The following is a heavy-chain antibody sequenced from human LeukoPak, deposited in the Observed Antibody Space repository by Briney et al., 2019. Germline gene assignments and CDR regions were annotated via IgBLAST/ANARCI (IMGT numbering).Heavy chain of an antibody. D-gene: IGHD6-13*01. CDR3: AKASEVVPSSWSWFDP. J-gene: IGHJ5*02. Sequence: GGSLRLSCAASGFTFSSYGMSWVRQAPGKGLEWVSVISGSGGSTYYADSVKGRFTISRDNSKNTLYLQMNSLRAEDTAVYYCAKASEVVPSSWSWFDPWGQGTLVTVSS. CDR2: ISGSGGST. V-gene: IGHV3-23*01. CDR1: GFTFSSYG.